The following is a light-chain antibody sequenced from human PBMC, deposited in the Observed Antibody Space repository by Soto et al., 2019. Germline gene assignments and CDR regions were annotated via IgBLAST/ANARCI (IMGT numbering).Light chain of an antibody. CDR3: MQALQTPRT. V-gene: IGKV2-28*01. CDR1: QSLVHSNGNNY. CDR2: LGS. Sequence: DIVMTQSPLSLPVTPGEPASISCRSSQSLVHSNGNNYLDWYLQKPGQSPQLLIYLGSNRASGVPDRFSVSGSGTDFTLKISRVEAEDVGVYYCMQALQTPRTFGPGTKVDIK. J-gene: IGKJ3*01.